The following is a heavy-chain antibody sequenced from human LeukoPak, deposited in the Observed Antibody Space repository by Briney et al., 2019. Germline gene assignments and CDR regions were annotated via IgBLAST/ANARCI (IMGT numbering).Heavy chain of an antibody. V-gene: IGHV3-15*01. D-gene: IGHD2-2*02. Sequence: GGSLRLSCAASGFTFSNAWMSWVRQAPGKGLEWVGRIKGKTDGGTTDYAAPVKGRFTISRDDSKNTLYLQMNSLKTEDTAVYYCTTVRAGIRWGQGTLVTVSS. J-gene: IGHJ4*02. CDR3: TTVRAGIR. CDR1: GFTFSNAW. CDR2: IKGKTDGGTT.